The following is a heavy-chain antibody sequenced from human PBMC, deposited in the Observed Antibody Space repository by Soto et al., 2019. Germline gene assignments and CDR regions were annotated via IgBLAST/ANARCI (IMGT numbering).Heavy chain of an antibody. J-gene: IGHJ6*02. CDR2: ISYDGNYI. Sequence: QVQLLESGGGVVQPGASLRLSCEASGFAFSSYAMHWVRQAPGKGLEWVGVISYDGNYIYYADSVKGRFTISRDNSKNTFYVPVNSLRPEDTAVYYCAKGILSATIGPYAMDVWGQGTTVTVSS. V-gene: IGHV3-30*18. CDR1: GFAFSSYA. CDR3: AKGILSATIGPYAMDV. D-gene: IGHD1-1*01.